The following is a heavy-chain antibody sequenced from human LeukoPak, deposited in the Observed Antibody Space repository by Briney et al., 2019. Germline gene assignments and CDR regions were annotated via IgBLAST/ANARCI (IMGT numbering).Heavy chain of an antibody. J-gene: IGHJ3*02. D-gene: IGHD4-17*01. Sequence: GGSLRLSCAASGFTFSSYSMNWVRQAPGKGLEWVSSISSSSYIYYADSVKGRFTISRDNAKNSLYLQMNSLRAEDTAVYHCARPDYGDYVFDIWGQGTMVTVSS. V-gene: IGHV3-21*01. CDR3: ARPDYGDYVFDI. CDR2: ISSSSYI. CDR1: GFTFSSYS.